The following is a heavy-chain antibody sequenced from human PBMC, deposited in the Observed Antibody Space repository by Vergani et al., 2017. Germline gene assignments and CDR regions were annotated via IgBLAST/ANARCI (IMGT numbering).Heavy chain of an antibody. J-gene: IGHJ4*02. D-gene: IGHD2-8*02. Sequence: QVHLVESGGGVVQPGRSLTLSCVASGFSFRGHGMHWVRQAPGKGLGWVAMISYDGDRRDYGDFAKGRFTISRDSSKTVYLQMNSLRVEDTAMYFCAKDLSCSTAWPDFDSRGQGALVTVSS. V-gene: IGHV3-30*18. CDR3: AKDLSCSTAWPDFDS. CDR1: GFSFRGHG. CDR2: ISYDGDRR.